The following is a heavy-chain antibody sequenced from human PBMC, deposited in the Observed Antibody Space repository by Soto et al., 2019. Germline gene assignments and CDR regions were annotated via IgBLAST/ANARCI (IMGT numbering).Heavy chain of an antibody. CDR2: MNPANGDT. V-gene: IGHV1-3*01. D-gene: IGHD3-10*01. J-gene: IGHJ4*02. CDR1: GYTFTTYP. Sequence: QVQLVQSGAEVKEPGASVKVSCKASGYTFTTYPIHWVRQAPGQSREWMGWMNPANGDTGYSQKFQGRVTIARDTSASTAYMELSSLRSEDTAVYYCARKDYYGSGIYYFDSWGQGTLVTVSS. CDR3: ARKDYYGSGIYYFDS.